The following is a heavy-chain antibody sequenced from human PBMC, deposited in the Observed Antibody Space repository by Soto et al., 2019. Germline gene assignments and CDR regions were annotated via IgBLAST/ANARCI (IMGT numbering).Heavy chain of an antibody. CDR2: IDPSDSYT. CDR3: ARLAMATRRGYYGMDV. J-gene: IGHJ6*02. D-gene: IGHD5-12*01. V-gene: IGHV5-10-1*01. Sequence: EVQLVQSGAEVKKPGESLRISCKGSGYSFTSYWISWVRQMPGKGLEWMGRIDPSDSYTNYSPSFQRHVTISADKSISTAYLQWSSLKASDTAMYYCARLAMATRRGYYGMDVWGQGTTVTVSS. CDR1: GYSFTSYW.